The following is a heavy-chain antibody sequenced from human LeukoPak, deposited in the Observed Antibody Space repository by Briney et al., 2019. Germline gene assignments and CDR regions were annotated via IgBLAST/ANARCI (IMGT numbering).Heavy chain of an antibody. D-gene: IGHD6-13*01. CDR3: AKGSSSWATSRFDY. CDR2: IKGDESSI. V-gene: IGHV3-74*01. CDR1: AFTFSSYW. Sequence: GGSLRLSCAASAFTFSSYWMHWVRQAPGKGLEWVSRIKGDESSINYADSVEGRFTISRDNAKNTLYLQMNSLRAEDTAVYYCAKGSSSWATSRFDYWGQGTLVTVSS. J-gene: IGHJ4*02.